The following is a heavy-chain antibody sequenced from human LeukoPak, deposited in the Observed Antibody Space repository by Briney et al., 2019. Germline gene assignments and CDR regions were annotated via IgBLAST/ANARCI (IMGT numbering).Heavy chain of an antibody. Sequence: SQTLSLTCAISGDSVSSNSAAWNWIRQSPSRGLVWLGRTYYRYKRYSEYAVSVQSRITLYPDTSKNQSSLQLNYVTAEDTAVYYWARFKAAGVDGFDIWGQGTMATVSS. J-gene: IGHJ3*02. CDR3: ARFKAAGVDGFDI. CDR2: TYYRYKRYS. D-gene: IGHD6-13*01. CDR1: GDSVSSNSAA. V-gene: IGHV6-1*01.